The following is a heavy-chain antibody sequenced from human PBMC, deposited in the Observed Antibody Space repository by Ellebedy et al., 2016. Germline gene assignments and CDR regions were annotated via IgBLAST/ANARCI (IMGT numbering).Heavy chain of an antibody. Sequence: SETLSLTXTVSGGSISSSSYYWGWIRQPPGKGLEWIGSIYYSGSTYYNPSLKSRVTISVDTSKNQFSLKLSSVTAADTAVYYCASLEPFDYWGQGTLVTVSS. CDR2: IYYSGST. D-gene: IGHD5-24*01. J-gene: IGHJ4*02. CDR1: GGSISSSSYY. V-gene: IGHV4-39*01. CDR3: ASLEPFDY.